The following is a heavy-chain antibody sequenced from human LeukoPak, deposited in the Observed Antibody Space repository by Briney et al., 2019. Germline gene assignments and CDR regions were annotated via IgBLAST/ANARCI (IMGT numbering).Heavy chain of an antibody. Sequence: SETLSLTCTVSGGSISSSAYHWGWIRQPPGKGLEWIGSIYYRGTSDYNLSLKSRVTISVDTSKNQFSLKLSSVTAADTAVYYCARLWSTYCNGGSCPHQPNYWGQGTLVTVSS. D-gene: IGHD2-15*01. CDR2: IYYRGTS. CDR1: GGSISSSAYH. CDR3: ARLWSTYCNGGSCPHQPNY. V-gene: IGHV4-39*01. J-gene: IGHJ4*02.